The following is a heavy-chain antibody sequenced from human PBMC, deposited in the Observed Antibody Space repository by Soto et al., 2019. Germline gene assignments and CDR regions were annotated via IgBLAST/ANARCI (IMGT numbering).Heavy chain of an antibody. CDR2: FYYSGST. CDR1: GGSISSYY. Sequence: SETLSLTCRVSGGSISSYYWSWIRQPPGKGLEWIGYFYYSGSTNYNPSLKSRVTISVDTSKNQFSLKLSSVTVADTAVYYCARGGWKLFDYWGQGTLVTVSS. J-gene: IGHJ4*02. V-gene: IGHV4-59*01. CDR3: ARGGWKLFDY. D-gene: IGHD6-19*01.